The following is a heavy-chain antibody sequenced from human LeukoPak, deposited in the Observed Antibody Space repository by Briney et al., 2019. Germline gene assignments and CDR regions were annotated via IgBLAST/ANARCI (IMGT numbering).Heavy chain of an antibody. D-gene: IGHD2-2*01. CDR3: ATSRWGYFYMDV. Sequence: SETLSLTCTVSGGSISGFYCNWIRRPAGKGLECIGRMYSSGDTNYNPSLKSRVTLSVDTSKNQFSLKLSSVTAADTAVYYCATSRWGYFYMDVWGKGTTVTVSS. CDR1: GGSISGFY. V-gene: IGHV4-4*07. CDR2: MYSSGDT. J-gene: IGHJ6*03.